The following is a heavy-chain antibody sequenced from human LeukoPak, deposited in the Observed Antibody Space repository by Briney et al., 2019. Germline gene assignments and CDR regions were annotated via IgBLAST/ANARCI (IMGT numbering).Heavy chain of an antibody. CDR1: GGSITSGSYY. V-gene: IGHV4-61*02. CDR3: ARGAYGSGSAYNWFDP. J-gene: IGHJ5*02. CDR2: IYTSGST. D-gene: IGHD3-10*01. Sequence: SETLSLTCTVSGGSITSGSYYWSWIRQPAGKGLEWVGRIYTSGSTNYNPSLKSRVTISVDTSKNQFSLRLTSVNAADTAVYYCARGAYGSGSAYNWFDPWGQGTLVTVSS.